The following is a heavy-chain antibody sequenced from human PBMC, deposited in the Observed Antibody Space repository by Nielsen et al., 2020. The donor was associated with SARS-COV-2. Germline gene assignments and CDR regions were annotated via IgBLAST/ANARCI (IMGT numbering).Heavy chain of an antibody. J-gene: IGHJ5*02. V-gene: IGHV5-51*04. CDR2: IYPGDSAT. Sequence: VRQMPGKGLEWMGIIYPGDSATRYSPSFQGQVTISADKPISPAYLQWSSLKASDTAMYYCARSGITMVRGVITRGGVDPWGQGTLVTVSS. D-gene: IGHD3-10*01. CDR3: ARSGITMVRGVITRGGVDP.